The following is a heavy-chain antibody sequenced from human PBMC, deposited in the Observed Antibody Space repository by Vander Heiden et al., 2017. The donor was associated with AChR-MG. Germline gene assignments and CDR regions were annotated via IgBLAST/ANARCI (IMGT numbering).Heavy chain of an antibody. J-gene: IGHJ6*01. Sequence: QVQLQESGPGLVKPSETLSLTCTVSGDSVSSSRHSWAWVRQSPAKGLEWIGSIFYSGSTYYNPSLENRVTISLDRAKNHFSLSLKPVTAADTAVYYCARVGGWLQFRDDDVLVVWGQRTTVIGSS. D-gene: IGHD5-12*01. CDR1: GDSVSSSRHS. V-gene: IGHV4-39*02. CDR3: ARVGGWLQFRDDDVLVV. CDR2: IFYSGST.